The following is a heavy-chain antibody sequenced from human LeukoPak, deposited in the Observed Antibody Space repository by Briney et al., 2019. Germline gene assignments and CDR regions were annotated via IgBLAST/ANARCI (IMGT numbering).Heavy chain of an antibody. CDR3: ARDSRYGAGRYS. D-gene: IGHD3-10*01. CDR2: INPNGGGT. J-gene: IGHJ4*02. V-gene: IGHV1-2*02. Sequence: ASVKVSCKASGYTFTGFYIHWVRQAPGQGLEWMGWINPNGGGTNYAQKFQGRVTMARDTSISTAYMELSRLRSDDTAVYYCARDSRYGAGRYSWGQGTLVTVSS. CDR1: GYTFTGFY.